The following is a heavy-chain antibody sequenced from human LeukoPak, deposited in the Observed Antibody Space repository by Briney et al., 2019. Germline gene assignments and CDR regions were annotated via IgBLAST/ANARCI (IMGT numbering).Heavy chain of an antibody. CDR2: IRGKVYGGTT. Sequence: PGGSLRLSCAVSGFTFGDYAMSWVRQAPGKGLEWVGFIRGKVYGGTTQYAASVEGRFTISRDDSESIVYLQMNDLRTEDTAVYYCSRDSGERLSGITITYCVYWGQGTLVIVSS. V-gene: IGHV3-49*04. CDR3: SRDSGERLSGITITYCVY. D-gene: IGHD2-21*01. CDR1: GFTFGDYA. J-gene: IGHJ4*02.